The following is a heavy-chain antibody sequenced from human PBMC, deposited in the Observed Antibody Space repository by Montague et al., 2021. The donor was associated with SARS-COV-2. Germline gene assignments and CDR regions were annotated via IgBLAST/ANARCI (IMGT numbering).Heavy chain of an antibody. V-gene: IGHV4-39*07. CDR1: GGSISSSSYY. Sequence: SETLSLTCTVSGGSISSSSYYWGWIRQSPGKGLEWIGTIYYSGSTYYNPSLKSRLTISVDTSKNQFSLKLSSVTAADTAVYYCARGCFSPLLVVDIRGPRDYWGQGTLVTVSS. J-gene: IGHJ4*02. CDR2: IYYSGST. D-gene: IGHD3-22*01. CDR3: ARGCFSPLLVVDIRGPRDY.